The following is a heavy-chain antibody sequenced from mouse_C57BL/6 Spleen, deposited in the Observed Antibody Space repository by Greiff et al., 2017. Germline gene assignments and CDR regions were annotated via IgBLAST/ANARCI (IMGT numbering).Heavy chain of an antibody. CDR1: GYTFTSYW. CDR3: ARGKTAQATDY. V-gene: IGHV1-69*01. CDR2: IDPSDSYT. J-gene: IGHJ2*01. Sequence: VQLQQPGAELVMPGASVKLSCKASGYTFTSYWMHWVKQRPGQGLEWIGEIDPSDSYTNYNQKFKGKSTLTVDKSSSTAYMQLSSLTSEDSAVYYCARGKTAQATDYWGQGTTLTVYS. D-gene: IGHD3-2*02.